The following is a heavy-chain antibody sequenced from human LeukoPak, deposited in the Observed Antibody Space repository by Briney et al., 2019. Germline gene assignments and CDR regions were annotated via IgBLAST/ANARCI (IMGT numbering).Heavy chain of an antibody. CDR1: GFTFSSYW. Sequence: PGGSLRLSCAASGFTFSSYWMSWVRQAPGKGLEWVSYISSSSSTIYYADSVKGRFTISRDNAKNSLYLQMNSLRAEDTAVYYCARASRRDQGLDFDYWGQGTLVTVSS. V-gene: IGHV3-48*01. J-gene: IGHJ4*02. CDR2: ISSSSSTI. D-gene: IGHD3/OR15-3a*01. CDR3: ARASRRDQGLDFDY.